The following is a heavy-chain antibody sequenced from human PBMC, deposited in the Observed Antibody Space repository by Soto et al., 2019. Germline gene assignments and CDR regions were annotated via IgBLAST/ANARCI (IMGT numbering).Heavy chain of an antibody. D-gene: IGHD4-17*01. CDR1: GGSISSYY. V-gene: IGHV4-4*07. CDR3: ARTTVTTAFHYYYGMDV. J-gene: IGHJ6*02. Sequence: QVQLQESCPGLVKPSETLSLTCTVSGGSISSYYWSWIRQPAGKGLEWIGRIYTSGSTNYNPSLKSRVTMPVDTSKNQFSLKLSSVTAADTAVYYCARTTVTTAFHYYYGMDVWGQGTTVTVSS. CDR2: IYTSGST.